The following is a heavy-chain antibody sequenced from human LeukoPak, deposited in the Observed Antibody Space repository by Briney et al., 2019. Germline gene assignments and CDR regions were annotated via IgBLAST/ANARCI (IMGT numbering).Heavy chain of an antibody. CDR2: IKYDGSRT. V-gene: IGHV3-30*02. Sequence: GGSLRLSCAVSGMTFERHGMHWVRQPPGKGLEWLAFIKYDGSRTDYEDSVKGRFTVSRDNSKNTLYLEMNSLRAEDTAVYYCIKDTIFTVDSFDYWGQGTLVTVSS. J-gene: IGHJ4*02. D-gene: IGHD3-3*01. CDR1: GMTFERHG. CDR3: IKDTIFTVDSFDY.